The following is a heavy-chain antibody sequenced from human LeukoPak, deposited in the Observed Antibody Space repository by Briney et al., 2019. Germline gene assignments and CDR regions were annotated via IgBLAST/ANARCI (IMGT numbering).Heavy chain of an antibody. CDR3: ARLDKFSMVRGIIVSAFDI. CDR1: GYNFTSYW. D-gene: IGHD3-10*01. V-gene: IGHV5-51*01. CDR2: IYPGDSDT. Sequence: GESLKISCKGSGYNFTSYWIGWVRQMPGKGLDYMGIIYPGDSDTKYSPSFQGQVTISADKSTSTTYLQWSSLKASDTAIFYCARLDKFSMVRGIIVSAFDIWGQGTKVTVSS. J-gene: IGHJ3*02.